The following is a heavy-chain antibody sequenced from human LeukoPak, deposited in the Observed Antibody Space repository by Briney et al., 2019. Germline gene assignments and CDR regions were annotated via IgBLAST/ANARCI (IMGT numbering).Heavy chain of an antibody. Sequence: GGSLRLSCAASGFTFRNYAMSWVRQAPGKGLEWVSGINWNGGGTGYADSVKGRFTISRDNAKNSLYVQMNSLRAEDTALYYCATDRSYGAFDHWGQGTLVTVSS. D-gene: IGHD5-18*01. J-gene: IGHJ4*02. CDR1: GFTFRNYA. V-gene: IGHV3-20*04. CDR2: INWNGGGT. CDR3: ATDRSYGAFDH.